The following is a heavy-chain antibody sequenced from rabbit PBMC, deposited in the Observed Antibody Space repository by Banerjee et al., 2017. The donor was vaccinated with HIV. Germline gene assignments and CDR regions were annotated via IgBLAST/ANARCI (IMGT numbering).Heavy chain of an antibody. V-gene: IGHV1S40*01. J-gene: IGHJ3*01. Sequence: QSLEESGGDLVKPGASLTLTCTASGFSFSSSYWICWVRQAPGKGLEWIACIDPDYDYTYYASWAKGRFTISKSSSTTVTLQMTSLTAADTATYFCARTYDDYGDLWGQGTLVTVS. CDR3: ARTYDDYGDL. CDR2: IDPDYDYT. D-gene: IGHD2-1*01. CDR1: GFSFSSSYW.